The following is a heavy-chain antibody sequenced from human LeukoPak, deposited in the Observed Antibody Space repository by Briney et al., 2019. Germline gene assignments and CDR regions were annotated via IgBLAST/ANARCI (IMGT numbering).Heavy chain of an antibody. Sequence: GESLKISCKGSGYSFTSYWIGWVRQVPGKGLEWMGIIYPADSDTRYSPSFQGQVTISADKSISTAYLQWSSLKASDTAMYYCARRIAVAGTDWFDPWGQGTLVTVSS. D-gene: IGHD6-19*01. V-gene: IGHV5-51*01. J-gene: IGHJ5*02. CDR3: ARRIAVAGTDWFDP. CDR1: GYSFTSYW. CDR2: IYPADSDT.